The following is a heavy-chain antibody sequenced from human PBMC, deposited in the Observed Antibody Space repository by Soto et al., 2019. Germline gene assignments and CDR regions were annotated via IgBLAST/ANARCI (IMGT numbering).Heavy chain of an antibody. V-gene: IGHV3-33*08. J-gene: IGHJ6*02. CDR2: IWYDGSNK. Sequence: QVQLVESGGGVVQPGGSLRLSCTTSGFTFNTYGMHWVRQAPGKGLEWVAIIWYDGSNKYYADSVKGRFSISRDNSRKTVNLQMNSLRAEDTALYYCARADCTGAYCYSWPFNNGVDVWGQGTTVTVSS. D-gene: IGHD2-15*01. CDR1: GFTFNTYG. CDR3: ARADCTGAYCYSWPFNNGVDV.